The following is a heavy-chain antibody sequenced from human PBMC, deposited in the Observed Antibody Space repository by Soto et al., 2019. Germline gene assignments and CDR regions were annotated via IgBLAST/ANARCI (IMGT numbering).Heavy chain of an antibody. V-gene: IGHV3-21*04. CDR1: GFTFRTYT. CDR3: ARLGGASSSWADYYYYGMHV. Sequence: GSLRLSCAASGFTFRTYTMNWVRQAPGKGLEWVSCISGTSSYIYYADSVKGQVTISADKSISTAYLQWSSLKASDTAMYYCARLGGASSSWADYYYYGMHVWGQGTTVTVSS. J-gene: IGHJ6*02. CDR2: ISGTSSYI. D-gene: IGHD6-13*01.